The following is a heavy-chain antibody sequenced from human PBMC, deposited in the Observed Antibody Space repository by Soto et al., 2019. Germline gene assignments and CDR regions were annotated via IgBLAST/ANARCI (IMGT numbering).Heavy chain of an antibody. CDR2: ISSSSDYI. D-gene: IGHD6-13*01. CDR1: GFTFTSYT. Sequence: GGSLRLSCAASGFTFTSYTMNWVRQAPGKGLEWVSSISSSSDYIYYADSMKGRVTISRDNAKNSLFLDMNSLTGEDTAVYYCARARVYATGPLDFWGHGPLVTVSS. V-gene: IGHV3-21*06. J-gene: IGHJ5*01. CDR3: ARARVYATGPLDF.